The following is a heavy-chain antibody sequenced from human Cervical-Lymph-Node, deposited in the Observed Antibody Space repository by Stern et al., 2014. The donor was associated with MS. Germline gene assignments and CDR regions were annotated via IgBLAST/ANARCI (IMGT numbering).Heavy chain of an antibody. Sequence: VQLVQSGGGLMQPGGSLRLSCAASGFTVHNNYMTWVRQAPGKGLEWVSVIYSGGNTYYADSVKGRFTISRDNSENTLFLQMNSLRAEDTAVYYCVTAPTIGVWGQGTTVTVSS. D-gene: IGHD4/OR15-4a*01. CDR3: VTAPTIGV. CDR1: GFTVHNNY. V-gene: IGHV3-53*01. J-gene: IGHJ6*02. CDR2: IYSGGNT.